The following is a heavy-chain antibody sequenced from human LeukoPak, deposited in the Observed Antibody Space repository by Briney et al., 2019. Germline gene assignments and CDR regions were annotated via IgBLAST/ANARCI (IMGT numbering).Heavy chain of an antibody. CDR3: AGRGGFSSGSYNY. V-gene: IGHV3-53*01. CDR2: IYSGGST. CDR1: GFTVSSNY. D-gene: IGHD1-26*01. J-gene: IGHJ4*02. Sequence: GGSLRLSCAASGFTVSSNYMSWVRRAPGKGLEWVSVIYSGGSTYYADSVKGRFTISRDNSKNTLYLQMNSLRAEDTAVYYCAGRGGFSSGSYNYWGQGTLATVSS.